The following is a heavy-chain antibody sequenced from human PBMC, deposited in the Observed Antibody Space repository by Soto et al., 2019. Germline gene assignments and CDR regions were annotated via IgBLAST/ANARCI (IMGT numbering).Heavy chain of an antibody. Sequence: SETLSLTCAVYGGSFSGYYWRWIRQPPGKGLEWIGEINHSGSTNYNPSLKSRVTISVDTSKNQFSLKLSSVTAADTAVYYCARGWTYCSSTSCYLNWFDPGGQGTLVTVS. CDR2: INHSGST. J-gene: IGHJ5*02. D-gene: IGHD2-2*01. CDR3: ARGWTYCSSTSCYLNWFDP. V-gene: IGHV4-34*01. CDR1: GGSFSGYY.